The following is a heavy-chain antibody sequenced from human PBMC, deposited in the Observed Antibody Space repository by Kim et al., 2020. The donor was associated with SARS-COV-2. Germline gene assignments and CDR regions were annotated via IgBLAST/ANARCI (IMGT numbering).Heavy chain of an antibody. Sequence: GGSLRLSCAASGFTFDDYAMHWVRQAPGKGLEWVSGISWNSGSIGYADSVKGRFTISRDNAKNSLYLQMNSLRAEDTALYYCAKDKQEEVEDAFDIWGQGTMVTVSS. D-gene: IGHD2-2*01. CDR3: AKDKQEEVEDAFDI. J-gene: IGHJ3*02. V-gene: IGHV3-9*01. CDR1: GFTFDDYA. CDR2: ISWNSGSI.